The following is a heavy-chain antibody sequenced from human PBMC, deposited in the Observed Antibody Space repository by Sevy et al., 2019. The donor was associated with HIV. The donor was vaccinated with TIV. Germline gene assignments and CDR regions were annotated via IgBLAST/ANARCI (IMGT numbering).Heavy chain of an antibody. J-gene: IGHJ3*02. V-gene: IGHV3-30*04. CDR3: ARFPPERAFDI. CDR1: GLAFSSYA. Sequence: GGSLRLSCAASGLAFSSYAMHWVRQTPDKGLEWVAVISYDGSNQAYADSVKDRFTISKDNSKNTLYLQMNSLRVEDTAVYYCARFPPERAFDIWGQGTMVTVSS. CDR2: ISYDGSNQ.